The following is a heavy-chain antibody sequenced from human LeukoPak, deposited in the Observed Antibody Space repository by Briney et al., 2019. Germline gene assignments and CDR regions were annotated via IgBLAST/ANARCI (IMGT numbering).Heavy chain of an antibody. CDR1: GDTFTSYD. V-gene: IGHV1-8*01. J-gene: IGHJ4*02. CDR2: MNPNSGNT. Sequence: GASVSVSCKASGDTFTSYDINGVRQATGQGLEWMGWMNPNSGNTGYAQTFQGRVTMTRNTSISTAYMELSSLRSEDTAVYYCARDFDWLLSTDYWGQGTLVTVSS. D-gene: IGHD3-9*01. CDR3: ARDFDWLLSTDY.